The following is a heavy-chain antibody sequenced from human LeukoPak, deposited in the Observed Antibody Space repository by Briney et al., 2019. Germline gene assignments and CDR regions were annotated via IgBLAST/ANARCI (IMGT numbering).Heavy chain of an antibody. D-gene: IGHD1-26*01. V-gene: IGHV4-61*08. CDR3: ARTQSQSGSYRYYYGY. J-gene: IGHJ4*02. CDR2: VYYVCST. CDR1: GASDGSAGYH. Sequence: PSETLSLTCSASGASDGSAGYHWSWIRQPPEGGLEWVGYVYYVCSTNYNPSLKSRVTMSVDPSRNQFSLKLNSVTAADTAVYYCARTQSQSGSYRYYYGYWGQGTPVTVSS.